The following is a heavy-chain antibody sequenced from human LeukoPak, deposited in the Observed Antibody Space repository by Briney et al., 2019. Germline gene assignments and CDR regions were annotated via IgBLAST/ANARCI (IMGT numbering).Heavy chain of an antibody. CDR1: GGSLTTYY. J-gene: IGHJ4*02. V-gene: IGHV4-59*08. Sequence: PSETLSLTCTVSGGSLTTYYWTWLRQPPGKAPEWIGFVYYSGVTKYNPSLESRVTISLDASKNQFSLKLNSVTAADTAVYFCARRVATKPKYCFDSWGPGTLVAVSS. CDR3: ARRVATKPKYCFDS. CDR2: VYYSGVT. D-gene: IGHD5-24*01.